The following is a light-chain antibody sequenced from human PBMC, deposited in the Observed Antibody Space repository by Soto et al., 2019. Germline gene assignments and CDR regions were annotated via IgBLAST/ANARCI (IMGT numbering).Light chain of an antibody. Sequence: DIQMTQSPSTLSASVGDRVTITCRASQSISSWLAWYQQKPGKAPKLLLYKASSLESGVPSRFSGSGSGTEFTLTISSLQPDDFATYYCQQYNSPWTFGPGTKVEIK. J-gene: IGKJ1*01. V-gene: IGKV1-5*03. CDR2: KAS. CDR1: QSISSW. CDR3: QQYNSPWT.